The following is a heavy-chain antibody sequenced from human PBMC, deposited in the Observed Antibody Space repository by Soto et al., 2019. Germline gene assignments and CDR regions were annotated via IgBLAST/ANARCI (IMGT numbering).Heavy chain of an antibody. J-gene: IGHJ6*02. D-gene: IGHD3-22*01. CDR3: ARRSYYYDSSGRDNYYYYRMDF. V-gene: IGHV5-10-1*01. CDR2: IDPSDSYT. CDR1: GYSFTSYW. Sequence: PGGSLKISCKGSGYSFTSYWISWVRQMPGKGLEWMGRIDPSDSYTNYSPSFQGHVTISADKSISTAYLQWSSLKASDTAMYYCARRSYYYDSSGRDNYYYYRMDFCGPGTTVTVS.